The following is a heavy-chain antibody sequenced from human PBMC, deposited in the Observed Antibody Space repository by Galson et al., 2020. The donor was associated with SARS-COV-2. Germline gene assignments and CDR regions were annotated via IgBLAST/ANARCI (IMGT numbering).Heavy chain of an antibody. J-gene: IGHJ4*02. CDR3: ARGGYSSSSFDY. CDR1: GGSISSGGYY. CDR2: IYYSGST. Sequence: SEPLSLTCTVSGGSISSGGYYWSWIRQHPGKGLEWIGYIYYSGSTYYNPSLKSRVTISVDTSKNQFSLKLSSVTAADTAVYYCARGGYSSSSFDYWGQGTLVTVSS. V-gene: IGHV4-31*03. D-gene: IGHD6-13*01.